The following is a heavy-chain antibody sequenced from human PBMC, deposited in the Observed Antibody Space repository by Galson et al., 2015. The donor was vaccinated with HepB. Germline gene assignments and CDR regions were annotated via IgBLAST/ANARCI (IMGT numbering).Heavy chain of an antibody. D-gene: IGHD2-2*02. V-gene: IGHV5-10-1*01. CDR3: ATPPRYCSSTSCYTDAFDI. J-gene: IGHJ3*02. CDR1: GSGFTSYW. CDR2: IDPSDSYT. Sequence: QSGAEVKKPGESLRISCKGSGSGFTSYWISWVRQMPGKGLEWMGRIDPSDSYTNYSPSFQGHVTISADKSISTAYLQWSSLKASDTAMYYCATPPRYCSSTSCYTDAFDIWGQGTMVTVSS.